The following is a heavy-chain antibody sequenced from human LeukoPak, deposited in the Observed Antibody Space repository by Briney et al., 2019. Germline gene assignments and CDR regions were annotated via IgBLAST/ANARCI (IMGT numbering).Heavy chain of an antibody. D-gene: IGHD1-26*01. V-gene: IGHV3-74*03. J-gene: IGHJ6*03. CDR1: GFTFSNYW. Sequence: GGSLRLSCAASGFTFSNYWMHWVRQAPGKGLVWVARISTDGSSTMYADSVKGRFTISRDNAKNTLYLQMNSLRAEDTAVYYCARDRSGSHYYLDVWGKGATVTVSS. CDR2: ISTDGSST. CDR3: ARDRSGSHYYLDV.